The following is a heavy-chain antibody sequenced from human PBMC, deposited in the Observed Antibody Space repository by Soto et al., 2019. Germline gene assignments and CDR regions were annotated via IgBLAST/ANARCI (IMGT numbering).Heavy chain of an antibody. CDR2: IYWDDDK. J-gene: IGHJ5*02. CDR3: AHSLLIVDTAMVPQWLDP. CDR1: GFSLSTSGVG. Sequence: QITLKESGPTLVKPTQTLTLTCTFSGFSLSTSGVGVGWIRQPPGKALEWLALIYWDDDKRYSPSLKSRLTITKDTSKNQVVLTMTNMDPVDTATYYCAHSLLIVDTAMVPQWLDPWGQGTLVTVSS. D-gene: IGHD5-18*01. V-gene: IGHV2-5*02.